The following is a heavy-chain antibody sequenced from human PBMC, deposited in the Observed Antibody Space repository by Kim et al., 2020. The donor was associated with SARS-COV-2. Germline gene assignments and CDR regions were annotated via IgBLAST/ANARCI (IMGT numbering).Heavy chain of an antibody. CDR2: IYSGGST. Sequence: GGSLRLSCAASGFTVSSNYMSWVRQAPGKGLEWVSVIYSGGSTYYADSVKGRFTISRDNSKNTLYLQMNSLRAEDTAVYYCARGTGVAGTYYAFDIWGQGTIVPGS. CDR3: ARGTGVAGTYYAFDI. J-gene: IGHJ3*02. D-gene: IGHD6-19*01. V-gene: IGHV3-53*01. CDR1: GFTVSSNY.